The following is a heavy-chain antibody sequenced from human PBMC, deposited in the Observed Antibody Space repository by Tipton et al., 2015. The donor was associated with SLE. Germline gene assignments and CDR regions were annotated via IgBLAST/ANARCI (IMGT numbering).Heavy chain of an antibody. CDR3: ARDGFPADAFDI. CDR1: GGSFSSYG. D-gene: IGHD3-10*01. Sequence: QVQLVQSGAEVKKPGSSVQVSCNASGGSFSSYGISWVRQAPGQGLEWMGGIIPIFGTANYAQKFQGRVTITTDESTSTAYMELSSLRSEDTAVYYCARDGFPADAFDIWGQGTMVTVSS. CDR2: IIPIFGTA. V-gene: IGHV1-69*01. J-gene: IGHJ3*02.